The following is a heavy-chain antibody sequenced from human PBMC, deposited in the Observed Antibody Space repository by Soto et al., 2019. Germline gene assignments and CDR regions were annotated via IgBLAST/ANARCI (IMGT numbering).Heavy chain of an antibody. D-gene: IGHD4-17*01. CDR3: SSYGDFDSLDV. V-gene: IGHV3-66*01. Sequence: EVQLVESGGGLVQPGGSLKLSCAASGLIVSRNYMSWVRRAPGEGLEWVSVIKGRFTISRDNFKNTVYLQMNSLRAEDTALYYCSSYGDFDSLDVFGQGTVVSVSS. J-gene: IGHJ3*01. CDR2: I. CDR1: GLIVSRNY.